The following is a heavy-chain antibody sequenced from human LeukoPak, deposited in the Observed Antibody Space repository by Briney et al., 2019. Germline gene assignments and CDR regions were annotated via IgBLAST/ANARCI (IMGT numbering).Heavy chain of an antibody. V-gene: IGHV3-53*01. CDR1: GFTVSSNY. CDR2: IYSGGGT. J-gene: IGHJ6*02. D-gene: IGHD3-10*01. Sequence: GGSLRLSCAASGFTVSSNYMSWVRQAPGKGLEWVSVIYSGGGTYYADSVKGRFTISRDNSKNTLYLQMNTLRAEDTAVYYCARLSYDYASGSYSSVDVWGQGTTVTVSS. CDR3: ARLSYDYASGSYSSVDV.